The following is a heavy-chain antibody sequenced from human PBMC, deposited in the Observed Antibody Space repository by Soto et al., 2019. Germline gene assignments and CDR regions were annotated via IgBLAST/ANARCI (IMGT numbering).Heavy chain of an antibody. D-gene: IGHD6-6*01. CDR2: IYYSGST. CDR3: ARGDSSSPTAIDY. V-gene: IGHV4-30-4*01. J-gene: IGHJ4*02. Sequence: QVQLQESGPGLVKPSQTLSLTCTVSCGSISSGDYYWSWIRQPPGKGLEWIGYIYYSGSTYYNPSLKRRVTIAVETSKNQFSLKLSSVTAADTAVYDCARGDSSSPTAIDYWGQGTLVTVSS. CDR1: CGSISSGDYY.